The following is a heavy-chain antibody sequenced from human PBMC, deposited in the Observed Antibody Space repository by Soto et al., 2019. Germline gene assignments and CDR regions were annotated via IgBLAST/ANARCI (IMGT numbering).Heavy chain of an antibody. CDR3: ARDSGIITMVRGVIITGYFDY. CDR2: ISSSSSTI. Sequence: GGSLRLSCAASGFTFSSYSMNWVRQAPGKGLEWVSYISSSSSTIYYADSVKGRFTISRDNAKNSLYLQMNSLRAEDTAVYYCARDSGIITMVRGVIITGYFDYWGQGTLVTVSS. V-gene: IGHV3-48*01. CDR1: GFTFSSYS. J-gene: IGHJ4*02. D-gene: IGHD3-10*01.